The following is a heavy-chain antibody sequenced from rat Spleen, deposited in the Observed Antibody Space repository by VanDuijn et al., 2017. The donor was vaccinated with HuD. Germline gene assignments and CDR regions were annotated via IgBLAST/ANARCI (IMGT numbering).Heavy chain of an antibody. D-gene: IGHD1-2*01. J-gene: IGHJ1*01. CDR2: ISYAGSST. V-gene: IGHV5-29*01. CDR1: GFTFSDYY. CDR3: ARLRYYSSYEGYFDF. Sequence: EVQLVESDGGLVQPGRSLKLSCAASGFTFSDYYMAWVRQAPTKGLEWVATISYAGSSTYYRDSVKGRFTISRDNAKSTLYLQMDSLRSEETATYYCARLRYYSSYEGYFDFWGPGTMVTVSS.